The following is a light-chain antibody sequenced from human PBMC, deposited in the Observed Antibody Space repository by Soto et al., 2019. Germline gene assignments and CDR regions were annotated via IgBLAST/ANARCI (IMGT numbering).Light chain of an antibody. CDR1: DSNIGRNV. J-gene: IGLJ2*01. V-gene: IGLV1-44*01. Sequence: QSVLTQPPSLSGTPGQRVTISCSGSDSNIGRNVVGWYQQFPGAAPKLLLFKNDQRPSGVPDRFSGSKSGTSASLAISVLQSEDEADYYCASWDDSLKNVLFGGGSKLTVL. CDR2: KND. CDR3: ASWDDSLKNVL.